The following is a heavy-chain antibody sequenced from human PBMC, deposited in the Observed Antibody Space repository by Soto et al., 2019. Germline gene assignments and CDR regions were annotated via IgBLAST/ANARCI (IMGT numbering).Heavy chain of an antibody. CDR2: INLNSGHT. CDR1: GYPFTTYD. Sequence: QVQLVQSGAEVKKPGASVKVSCKASGYPFTTYDISWVRQAAGQGLEWMGWINLNSGHTDYAQRFQGRVTMTRNTSLSTAYMELTSVSSEDTAVYYCARGRGWRDYCGQGSLVTVSS. D-gene: IGHD6-19*01. J-gene: IGHJ4*02. CDR3: ARGRGWRDY. V-gene: IGHV1-8*01.